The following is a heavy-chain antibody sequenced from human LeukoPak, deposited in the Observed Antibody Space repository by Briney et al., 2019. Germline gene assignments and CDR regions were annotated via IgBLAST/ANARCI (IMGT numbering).Heavy chain of an antibody. CDR2: LHYSGST. Sequence: SETLSLTCTVSGGSISNSYYYWGWIRQPPGKGLEWIGSLHYSGSTYYNPSLKSRVTISVDTSKNQFSLKLSSVTTADTAVYYCARHPNCYYYYMDVWGKGTTVTISS. CDR3: ARHPNCYYYYMDV. J-gene: IGHJ6*03. CDR1: GGSISNSYYY. V-gene: IGHV4-39*01.